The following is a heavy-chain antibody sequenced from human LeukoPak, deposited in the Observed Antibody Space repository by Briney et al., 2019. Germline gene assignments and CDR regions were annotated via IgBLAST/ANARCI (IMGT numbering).Heavy chain of an antibody. D-gene: IGHD6-19*01. CDR3: ARERAPLQQWLATSLDLFDY. J-gene: IGHJ4*02. V-gene: IGHV3-74*01. CDR1: GFTFSSYW. Sequence: GGSLRLSCSASGFTFSSYWMHWVRQARGRGVVLVSRINRYGRSTRYADAVKGRFTISRDNAKNTLYLKTNSLRAEDTDVYYCARERAPLQQWLATSLDLFDYWGQGTLVTVSS. CDR2: INRYGRST.